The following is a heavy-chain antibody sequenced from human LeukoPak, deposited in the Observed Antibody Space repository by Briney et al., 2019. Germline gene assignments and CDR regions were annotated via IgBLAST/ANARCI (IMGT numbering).Heavy chain of an antibody. D-gene: IGHD2-21*02. Sequence: GGSLRLSCAASGFTLSSYAMSWVRQAPGKGLEWVSAISGSGGSTYYADSVKGRFTISRDNSKNTLYLQMNSLRAEDTAVYYCAKAGVVVTAIYYWGQGTLVTVSS. CDR1: GFTLSSYA. V-gene: IGHV3-23*01. CDR2: ISGSGGST. J-gene: IGHJ4*02. CDR3: AKAGVVVTAIYY.